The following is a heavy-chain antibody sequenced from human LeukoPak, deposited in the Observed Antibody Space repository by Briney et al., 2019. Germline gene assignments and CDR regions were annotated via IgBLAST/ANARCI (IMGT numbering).Heavy chain of an antibody. CDR3: AREPLVISTGRLCDY. Sequence: ASVKVSCKASGYTFINYDINWVRQAPGQGLEWMGWINPNSGGTNYAQKFQGRVTMTRDTSISTAYMELSRLRSDDTAVYYCAREPLVISTGRLCDYWGQGTLVTVSS. J-gene: IGHJ4*02. CDR1: GYTFINYD. CDR2: INPNSGGT. D-gene: IGHD3-22*01. V-gene: IGHV1-2*02.